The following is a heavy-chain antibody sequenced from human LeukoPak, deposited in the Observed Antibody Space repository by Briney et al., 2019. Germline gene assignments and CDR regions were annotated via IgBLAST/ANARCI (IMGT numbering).Heavy chain of an antibody. D-gene: IGHD6-13*01. V-gene: IGHV3-13*01. Sequence: GGSLRLSCAASGFPFSNHDMHWVRQSAGKGLEWVSRIGIAGDTFSLGSVKGRFTVSRENAKSSLYLQMNNLRAEDTAVYYCARARHLARYRNTWYDYWGQGTLVTVSS. J-gene: IGHJ4*02. CDR3: ARARHLARYRNTWYDY. CDR1: GFPFSNHD. CDR2: IGIAGDT.